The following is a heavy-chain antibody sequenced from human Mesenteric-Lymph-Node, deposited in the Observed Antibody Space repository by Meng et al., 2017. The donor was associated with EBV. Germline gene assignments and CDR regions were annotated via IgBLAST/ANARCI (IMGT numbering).Heavy chain of an antibody. CDR3: ARGSEKGGLARWTLDY. CDR1: GGSISGSYW. Sequence: QVQLRESGPGLVKPSGXLSLTCAVPGGSISGSYWWTWVRQSPEKGLEWIGEIHHSGTTIYNPSLMSRVTMSVDKSKNEFSLIVYSVTAADTAVYYCARGSEKGGLARWTLDYWGPGTLVNVSS. D-gene: IGHD3/OR15-3a*01. CDR2: IHHSGTT. V-gene: IGHV4-4*02. J-gene: IGHJ4*02.